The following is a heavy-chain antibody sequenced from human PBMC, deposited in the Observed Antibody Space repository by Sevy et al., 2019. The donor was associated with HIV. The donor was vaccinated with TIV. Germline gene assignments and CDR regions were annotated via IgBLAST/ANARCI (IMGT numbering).Heavy chain of an antibody. Sequence: GGSLRLSCAASGFTFSSYSMNWVRQAPGKGLEWVSSISSSSSYIYYACSVKGRFTISRDNAKNSLYLQMNSLRAEDTAVYYCARCSGGSCYGNWFDPWGQGTLVTVSS. CDR2: ISSSSSYI. V-gene: IGHV3-21*01. CDR1: GFTFSSYS. J-gene: IGHJ5*02. D-gene: IGHD2-15*01. CDR3: ARCSGGSCYGNWFDP.